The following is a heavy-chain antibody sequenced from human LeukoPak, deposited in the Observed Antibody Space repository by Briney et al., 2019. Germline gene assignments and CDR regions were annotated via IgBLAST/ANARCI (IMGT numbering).Heavy chain of an antibody. Sequence: ASVKVSCTASGYTFTSYGISWVRQAPGQRLEWRGGISAYNGNTNYAQKRQVRVTMTTDTSTSTAYMELRSLRSDDTAVYYCARDDYGDYVLNAFDIWGQGTMVTVSS. CDR3: ARDDYGDYVLNAFDI. CDR1: GYTFTSYG. J-gene: IGHJ3*02. V-gene: IGHV1-18*04. CDR2: ISAYNGNT. D-gene: IGHD4-17*01.